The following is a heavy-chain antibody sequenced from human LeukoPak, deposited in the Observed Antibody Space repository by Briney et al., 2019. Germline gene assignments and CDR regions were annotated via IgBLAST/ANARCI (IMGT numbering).Heavy chain of an antibody. CDR3: ARAPGGQLWLPKGIYYFDY. Sequence: PSESLSLTCAVYGGSFSGYDWSWLRQPPWKGLEWIGEINHSGSTNYNPSLKSRVTISVDTSKNQFSLKLSSVTAADTAVYYCARAPGGQLWLPKGIYYFDYWGQGTLVTVSS. V-gene: IGHV4-34*01. CDR1: GGSFSGYD. J-gene: IGHJ4*02. CDR2: INHSGST. D-gene: IGHD5-18*01.